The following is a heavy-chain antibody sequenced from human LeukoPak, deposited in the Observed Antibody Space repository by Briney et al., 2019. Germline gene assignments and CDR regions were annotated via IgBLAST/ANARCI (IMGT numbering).Heavy chain of an antibody. V-gene: IGHV4-38-2*02. D-gene: IGHD6-19*01. CDR3: ARVDRIAVADD. CDR2: IYHSGST. CDR1: GYSISSGYY. J-gene: IGHJ4*02. Sequence: SETLSLTCTVSGYSISSGYYWGWIRQPPGKGLEWIGSIYHSGSTYYNPSLKSRVIISVDTSKNQFSLKLSSVTAADTAVYYCARVDRIAVADDWGQGTLVTVSS.